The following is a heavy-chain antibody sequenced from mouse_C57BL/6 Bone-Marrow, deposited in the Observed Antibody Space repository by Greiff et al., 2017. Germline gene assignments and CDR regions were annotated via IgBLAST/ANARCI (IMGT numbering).Heavy chain of an antibody. CDR1: GYSFTSYY. CDR3: ALDSSGYDYAMDY. J-gene: IGHJ4*01. CDR2: IYPGSGNT. Sequence: VQLQQSGPELVKPGASVKISCKASGYSFTSYYIHWVKQRPGQGLEWIGWIYPGSGNTKYNEKFKGKATLTADTSSSTAYMQLSSLTAEDSAVYYCALDSSGYDYAMDYWGQGTSVTVSS. V-gene: IGHV1-66*01. D-gene: IGHD3-2*02.